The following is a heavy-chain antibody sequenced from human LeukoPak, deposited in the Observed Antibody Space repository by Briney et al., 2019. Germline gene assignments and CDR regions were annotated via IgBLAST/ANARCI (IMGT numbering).Heavy chain of an antibody. D-gene: IGHD6-19*01. CDR3: AKDIVPDSGWDLDY. V-gene: IGHV3-33*06. CDR2: IWYDGSNK. J-gene: IGHJ4*02. Sequence: GRSLRLSCAASGFTFSSYGMHWVRQAPGKGLEWVAVIWYDGSNKYYADSVKGRFTISRDNSNNVLFLQMDSLRAEDSAIYYCAKDIVPDSGWDLDYWGRGTLVTVSS. CDR1: GFTFSSYG.